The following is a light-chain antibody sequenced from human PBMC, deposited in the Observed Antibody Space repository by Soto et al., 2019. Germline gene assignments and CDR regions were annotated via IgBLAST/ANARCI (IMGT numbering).Light chain of an antibody. CDR1: QGISTY. V-gene: IGKV1-9*01. Sequence: DIQLTQSPSFLSASVGDRVTITCRASQGISTYLAWYQQKPGRAPRLLIYAASTLQSGVPSRFSGSGSGTQFSLTITSLQPDDFATYSCQQLHSYPFTFGQGTRLEIK. CDR3: QQLHSYPFT. CDR2: AAS. J-gene: IGKJ5*01.